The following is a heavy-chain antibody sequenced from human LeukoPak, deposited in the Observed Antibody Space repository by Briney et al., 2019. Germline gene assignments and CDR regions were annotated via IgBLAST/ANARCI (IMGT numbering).Heavy chain of an antibody. D-gene: IGHD3-22*01. CDR1: GFTFSNYW. Sequence: GGSLRLSCAASGFTFSNYWMHWVRQAPGKGLGWVSYISSSGSTIYYADSVKGRFTISRDNAKNSLYLQMNSLRVEDTAVYYCARLFYYDSSGVYGMDVWGQGTTVTVSS. CDR2: ISSSGSTI. V-gene: IGHV3-48*04. CDR3: ARLFYYDSSGVYGMDV. J-gene: IGHJ6*02.